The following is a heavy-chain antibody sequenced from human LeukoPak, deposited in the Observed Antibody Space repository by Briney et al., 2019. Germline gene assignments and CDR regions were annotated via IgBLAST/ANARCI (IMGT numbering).Heavy chain of an antibody. V-gene: IGHV1-18*04. Sequence: ASVKVSCKASGYTFTDYYIHWVRQAPGQGLEWMGYIYPKSGDTKYAQKLQGRVTMTTDTSTSTAYMELRSLRSDDTAVYYCARDLGGNSLPDYWGQGTLVTVSS. CDR1: GYTFTDYY. D-gene: IGHD4-23*01. CDR2: IYPKSGDT. J-gene: IGHJ4*02. CDR3: ARDLGGNSLPDY.